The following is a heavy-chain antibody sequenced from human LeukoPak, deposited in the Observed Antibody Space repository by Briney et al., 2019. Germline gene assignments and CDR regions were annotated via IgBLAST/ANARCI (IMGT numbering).Heavy chain of an antibody. CDR2: INPNSGNT. Sequence: GASVKVSCKASGYTFTGYYIHWVRQAPGQGLEWMGWINPNSGNTYSAQKFQGRVTMTRDTSISTAYMEVSRLRSDDTAVYYCARDIMITFGGVIATKTFDYRGQGTLVTVSS. CDR1: GYTFTGYY. D-gene: IGHD3-16*02. V-gene: IGHV1-2*02. J-gene: IGHJ4*02. CDR3: ARDIMITFGGVIATKTFDY.